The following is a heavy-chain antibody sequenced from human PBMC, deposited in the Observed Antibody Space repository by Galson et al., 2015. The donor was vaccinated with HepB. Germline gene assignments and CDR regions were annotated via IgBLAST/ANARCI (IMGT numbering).Heavy chain of an antibody. CDR2: INTNTGNP. CDR3: ARDIEGYCSGGSCYGYYYYYYMDV. CDR1: GYTFTSYA. Sequence: SVKVSCKASGYTFTSYAMNWVRQAPGQGPEWMGWINTNTGNPTYAQGFTGRFVFSLDTSVSTAYLQISSLKAEDTAVYYCARDIEGYCSGGSCYGYYYYYYMDVWGKGTTVTVSS. V-gene: IGHV7-4-1*02. J-gene: IGHJ6*03. D-gene: IGHD2-15*01.